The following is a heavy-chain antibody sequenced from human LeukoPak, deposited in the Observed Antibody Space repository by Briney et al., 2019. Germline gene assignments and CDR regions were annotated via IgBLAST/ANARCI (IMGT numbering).Heavy chain of an antibody. CDR2: IRYDGSNK. J-gene: IGHJ4*02. Sequence: GGSLRLSCAASGFTFSSYGMHWVRQAPGKGLEWVAFIRYDGSNKYYADSVKGRFTISRDNSKNTLYLQMNSLRAEDTAVYYCAREGDYYGSGSNYFDYWGQGTLVTVSS. CDR3: AREGDYYGSGSNYFDY. D-gene: IGHD3-10*01. CDR1: GFTFSSYG. V-gene: IGHV3-30*02.